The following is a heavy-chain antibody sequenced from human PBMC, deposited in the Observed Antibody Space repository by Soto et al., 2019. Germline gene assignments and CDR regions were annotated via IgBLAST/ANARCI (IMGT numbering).Heavy chain of an antibody. J-gene: IGHJ4*02. V-gene: IGHV4-61*01. CDR3: ARSQRGRTAFTFDY. Sequence: SETLSLTCAVSGDSVSNDNYYWSWIRQPPGKGLEWIGYIYYSGTTNYNSYLKSRLSLSVDMSKNQFSLKLASVTAADTAVYFCARSQRGRTAFTFDYWGQGALVTVSS. CDR2: IYYSGTT. CDR1: GDSVSNDNYY. D-gene: IGHD3-16*01.